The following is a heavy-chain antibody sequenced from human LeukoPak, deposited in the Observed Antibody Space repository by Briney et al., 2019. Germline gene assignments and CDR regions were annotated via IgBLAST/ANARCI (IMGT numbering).Heavy chain of an antibody. V-gene: IGHV3-7*03. Sequence: GGSLRLSCEGSAFIFSGHWMNWVRQTPGKGLEWVASTKEDGSERQYVDSVKGRFSISRDNTKGSLFLQLNSLRAEDTAVYYCAKWRIASAGHDAFDIWGQGTMVTVSS. J-gene: IGHJ3*02. CDR3: AKWRIASAGHDAFDI. D-gene: IGHD6-13*01. CDR1: AFIFSGHW. CDR2: TKEDGSER.